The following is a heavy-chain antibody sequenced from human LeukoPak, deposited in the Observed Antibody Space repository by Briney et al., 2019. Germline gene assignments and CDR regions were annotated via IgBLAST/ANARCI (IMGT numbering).Heavy chain of an antibody. CDR1: DYSISSGYY. CDR2: TFHSGNT. J-gene: IGHJ4*02. Sequence: SETLSLTCIVSDYSISSGYYWGWIRQPPGKGLEWIGSTFHSGNTYYNPSLKSRVIISVDTTKNQFSLKLSSVTAADTAVYYCARDLAYNWNYMVAGGYDYWGQGTLVTVSS. V-gene: IGHV4-38-2*02. D-gene: IGHD1-7*01. CDR3: ARDLAYNWNYMVAGGYDY.